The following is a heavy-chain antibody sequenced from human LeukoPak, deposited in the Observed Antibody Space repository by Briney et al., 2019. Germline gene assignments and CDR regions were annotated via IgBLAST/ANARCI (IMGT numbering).Heavy chain of an antibody. CDR2: IYSGGTT. Sequence: GGSLRLSCAASGFTVNNNYMTWVRQAPGKGLEWVSVIYSGGTTYYADSVKGRFTISRDNSKNTLYLQMNRLRVDDTAVYYCARDPGIRNGMDVWGQGTTVTVSS. D-gene: IGHD2/OR15-2a*01. CDR1: GFTVNNNY. J-gene: IGHJ6*02. CDR3: ARDPGIRNGMDV. V-gene: IGHV3-53*01.